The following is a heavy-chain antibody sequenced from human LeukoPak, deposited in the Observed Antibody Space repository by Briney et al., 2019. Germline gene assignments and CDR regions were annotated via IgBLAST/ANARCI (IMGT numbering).Heavy chain of an antibody. J-gene: IGHJ4*02. D-gene: IGHD2-21*02. CDR1: GYTFIGYY. CDR3: ARDPSGDTSDFDY. CDR2: INPNSGGT. Sequence: ASVKVSCKTSGYTFIGYYMHWVRQAPGQGLEWMGWINPNSGGTNYAQNFQGRVTMTTDTSTSTAYMELRGLTSDDSAVYYCARDPSGDTSDFDYWGQGTLVTVSS. V-gene: IGHV1-2*02.